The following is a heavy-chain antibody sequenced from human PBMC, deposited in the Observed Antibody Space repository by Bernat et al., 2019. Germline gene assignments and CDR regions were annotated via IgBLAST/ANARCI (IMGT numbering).Heavy chain of an antibody. Sequence: QVQLVESGGGVVQPGRSLRLSCAASGFTFSSYAMHWVRQAPGKGLEWVAVISYDGSNKYYADSVKGRFTISRDNSKNTLYLQMNSLRAEDTAVYYCARVEWELDQGLDYWGQGTLVTVSS. V-gene: IGHV3-30-3*01. CDR3: ARVEWELDQGLDY. D-gene: IGHD1-26*01. J-gene: IGHJ4*02. CDR2: ISYDGSNK. CDR1: GFTFSSYA.